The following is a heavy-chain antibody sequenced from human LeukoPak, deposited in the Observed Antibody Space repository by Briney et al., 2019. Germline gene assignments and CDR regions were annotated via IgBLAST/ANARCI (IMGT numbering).Heavy chain of an antibody. V-gene: IGHV3-73*01. D-gene: IGHD3-10*01. CDR3: TRHGHRYGTGSY. CDR1: GFTFSGSA. CDR2: IRSKANSYAP. Sequence: GGSLRLSCAASGFTFSGSAMHWVRQASGKGLEWVGCIRSKANSYAPAYAASVKGRFTISRDDSKNTAYLQMNSLKTEDTAVYYCTRHGHRYGTGSYWGQGTLVTVSS. J-gene: IGHJ4*02.